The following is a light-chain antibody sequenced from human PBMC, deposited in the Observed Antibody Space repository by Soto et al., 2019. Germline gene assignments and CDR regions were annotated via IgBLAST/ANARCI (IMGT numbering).Light chain of an antibody. CDR2: EGS. V-gene: IGLV2-14*02. Sequence: QSALTQPASVSGSPGQSITISCTGSSSDVGGYNLVSWYQHHPGKAPKLIIYEGSQRPSGVSNRFSGSKSGNTASLTISGLLPEDEADYYCHSYTRSSTYVFGSGTKVTVL. J-gene: IGLJ1*01. CDR3: HSYTRSSTYV. CDR1: SSDVGGYNL.